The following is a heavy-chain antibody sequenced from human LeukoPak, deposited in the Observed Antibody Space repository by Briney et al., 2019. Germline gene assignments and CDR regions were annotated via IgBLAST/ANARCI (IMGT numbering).Heavy chain of an antibody. J-gene: IGHJ4*02. CDR3: GRQRYFDY. CDR2: ISESGTTI. V-gene: IGHV3-48*03. CDR1: GFSLCSYE. D-gene: IGHD1-1*01. Sequence: GGSLRLSCVASGFSLCSYEMNWARQAPGKGLEWVSYISESGTTIYYADSVKGRFTISRDTAKNSLYLQMNSLRAEDTAVYYCGRQRYFDYWGQGTLVTVSS.